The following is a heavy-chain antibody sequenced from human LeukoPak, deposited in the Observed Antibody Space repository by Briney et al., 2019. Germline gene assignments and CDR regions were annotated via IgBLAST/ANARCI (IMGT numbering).Heavy chain of an antibody. D-gene: IGHD3-22*01. Sequence: SETLSLTCTVSGGSISTFYWSWIRQPPGKGLEWIGYIYYTGSTNYNSSLTSRVTISVDTSKNQFSLKLNSVTAADTAVYFCAGGPYYSDSVTYSFDYWGQGALVTVSS. V-gene: IGHV4-59*01. CDR2: IYYTGST. CDR3: AGGPYYSDSVTYSFDY. CDR1: GGSISTFY. J-gene: IGHJ4*02.